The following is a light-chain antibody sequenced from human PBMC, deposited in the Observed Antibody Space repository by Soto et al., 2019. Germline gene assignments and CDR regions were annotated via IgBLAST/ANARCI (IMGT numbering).Light chain of an antibody. CDR3: QQYGSSPIT. CDR2: GAS. V-gene: IGKV3-20*01. J-gene: IGKJ5*01. CDR1: QSVSSSS. Sequence: EIVLKKSPGTLSLSPGERATLSCTASQSVSSSSLAWYHQKPGQAPRLLIYGASSRATGIPDRFSGSGSGTDFTLTISRLEPEDFAVYFCQQYGSSPITFGQGTRLEIK.